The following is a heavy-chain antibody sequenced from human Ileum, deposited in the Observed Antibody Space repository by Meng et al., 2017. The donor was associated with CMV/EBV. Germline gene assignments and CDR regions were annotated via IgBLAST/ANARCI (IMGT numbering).Heavy chain of an antibody. D-gene: IGHD3-16*01. V-gene: IGHV3-30*04. CDR2: ITYDGSDK. CDR1: GFTFRNYA. CDR3: ARDLVKGGY. Sequence: LSLTCAASGFTFRNYAMHWVRQAPGKGLEWVAVITYDGSDKYYGDSVKGRFTISRDNSKNTVYLHMHSLRTEDTAMYYCARDLVKGGYWGQGTLVTVSS. J-gene: IGHJ4*02.